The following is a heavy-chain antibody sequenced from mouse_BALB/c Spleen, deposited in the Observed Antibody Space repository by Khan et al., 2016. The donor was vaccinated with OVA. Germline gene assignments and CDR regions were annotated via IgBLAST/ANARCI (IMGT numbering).Heavy chain of an antibody. D-gene: IGHD2-10*02. CDR3: ARSKYGAFAY. CDR1: GFTFSSFT. Sequence: EVELVESGGVLVKPGGSLKLSCAASGFTFSSFTMSWVRQTPGKRLEWVATISSGGGNTYYPDSVKGRFTISRDNATNKLYLQMSSLRSEDTAVYYCARSKYGAFAYWGQGTLVTVSA. CDR2: ISSGGGNT. J-gene: IGHJ3*01. V-gene: IGHV5-9*03.